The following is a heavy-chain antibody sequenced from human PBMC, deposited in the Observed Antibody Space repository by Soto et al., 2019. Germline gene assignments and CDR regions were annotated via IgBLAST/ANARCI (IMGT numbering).Heavy chain of an antibody. CDR3: ASDPPRLEVAGIRKHVDH. Sequence: QVQLVASGGGVVQPGRSLRLSCVASGFTLSSYGMHWVRQAPGKGLEWVATLSYDEYNKYYADSVMGRFTISRDKSKNTLYLQLNGLRPEDTAMYYCASDPPRLEVAGIRKHVDHWGQGTVVTVSS. J-gene: IGHJ4*02. V-gene: IGHV3-30*03. CDR2: LSYDEYNK. D-gene: IGHD6-19*01. CDR1: GFTLSSYG.